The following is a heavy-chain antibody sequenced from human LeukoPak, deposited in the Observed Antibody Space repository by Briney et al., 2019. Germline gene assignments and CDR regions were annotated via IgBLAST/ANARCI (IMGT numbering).Heavy chain of an antibody. CDR3: ARQSISGSSLSYFDY. CDR1: GGSISSYY. V-gene: IGHV4-59*01. CDR2: IYDSGST. J-gene: IGHJ4*02. Sequence: SGTLSLTCTVSGGSISSYYWSWIRQPPGKGLEWIGNIYDSGSTNYNPSLKSRVTISVDTSKNQCSLKLSSVTAADTAVYYCARQSISGSSLSYFDYWGQGTLVNVSS. D-gene: IGHD3-22*01.